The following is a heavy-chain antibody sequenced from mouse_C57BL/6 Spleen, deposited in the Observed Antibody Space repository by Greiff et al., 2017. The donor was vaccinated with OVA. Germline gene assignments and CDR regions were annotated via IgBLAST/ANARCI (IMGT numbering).Heavy chain of an antibody. CDR2: ISSGSSTI. J-gene: IGHJ2*01. CDR3: ARAYWDYFDY. Sequence: EVMLVESGGGLVKPGGSLKLSCAASGFTFSDYGMHWVRQAPEKGLEWVAYISSGSSTIYYADTVKGRFTISRDNAKNTLFLQMTSLRSEDTAMYYCARAYWDYFDYWGQGTTLTVSS. V-gene: IGHV5-17*01. D-gene: IGHD2-10*01. CDR1: GFTFSDYG.